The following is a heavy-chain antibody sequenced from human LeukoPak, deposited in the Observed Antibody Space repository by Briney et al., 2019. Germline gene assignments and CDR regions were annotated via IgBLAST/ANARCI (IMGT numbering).Heavy chain of an antibody. CDR1: GGSISSSSYY. Sequence: SETLSPTCTVSGGSISSSSYYWGWIRQPPGKGLEWIGSIYYSGSTYYNPSLKSRVTISVDTSKNQFSLKLSSVTAADTAVYYCARVPTITFFDYWGQGTLVTVSS. J-gene: IGHJ4*02. CDR2: IYYSGST. CDR3: ARVPTITFFDY. V-gene: IGHV4-39*07. D-gene: IGHD3-10*01.